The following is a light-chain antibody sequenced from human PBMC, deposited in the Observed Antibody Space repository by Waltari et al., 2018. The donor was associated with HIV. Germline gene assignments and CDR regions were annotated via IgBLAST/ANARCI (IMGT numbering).Light chain of an antibody. CDR3: MQATYWPRS. Sequence: EIVMTQSPATLSASPGERATLSCRASQSVSGNVAWYQQKPGQAPRLLIYGASTRATGIPDRFSGSGSGTDFTLKISRVEAEDVGVYYCMQATYWPRSFGQGTKLEIK. CDR1: QSVSGN. V-gene: IGKV3-15*01. J-gene: IGKJ2*01. CDR2: GAS.